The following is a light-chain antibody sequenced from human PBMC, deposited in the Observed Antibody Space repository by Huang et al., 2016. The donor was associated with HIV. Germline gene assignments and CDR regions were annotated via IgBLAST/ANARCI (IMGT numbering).Light chain of an antibody. V-gene: IGKV2-28*01. CDR3: MEALQTPYT. CDR1: QSIRHRNGLNY. J-gene: IGKJ2*01. Sequence: DVVMTQSPLSLPVPPGEPASISCRSSQSIRHRNGLNYLDWYLQKPGQSPQLLIQLGSSRASGVPDRFSGSGSGTDFSLNISRVEAEDAGIYYCMEALQTPYTFGQGTKLEIK. CDR2: LGS.